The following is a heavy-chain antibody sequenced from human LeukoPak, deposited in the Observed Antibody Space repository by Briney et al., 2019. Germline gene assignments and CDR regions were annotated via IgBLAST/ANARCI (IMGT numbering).Heavy chain of an antibody. J-gene: IGHJ4*02. V-gene: IGHV1-2*02. CDR3: ARSAESSSWVEFDY. CDR1: GYTFTGYY. CDR2: INTNSGGT. Sequence: ASVNVSCKTSGYTFTGYYMHWVRQAPGQGLEWMGWINTNSGGTNYAQKFQVRGTMTRDTSISTAYMELSRLRSDDTAVYYCARSAESSSWVEFDYWGQGTLVTVSS. D-gene: IGHD6-13*01.